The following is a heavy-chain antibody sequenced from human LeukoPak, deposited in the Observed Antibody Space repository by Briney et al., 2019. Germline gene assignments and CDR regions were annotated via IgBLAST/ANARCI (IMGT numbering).Heavy chain of an antibody. V-gene: IGHV3-23*01. CDR1: GFTFSSYT. Sequence: GGSLRLSCKASGFTFSSYTVNWVRQAPGKGLEWVSGLSGSSGSVFYADSVKGRFTISRDNSKNTLYLQMDSLRAEDTAVYYCARAMMVVSNLWGVYDYWGQGTLVTVSS. J-gene: IGHJ4*02. D-gene: IGHD3-22*01. CDR3: ARAMMVVSNLWGVYDY. CDR2: LSGSSGSV.